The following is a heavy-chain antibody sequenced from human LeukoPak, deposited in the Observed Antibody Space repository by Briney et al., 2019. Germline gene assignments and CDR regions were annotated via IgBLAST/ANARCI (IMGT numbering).Heavy chain of an antibody. Sequence: ASVKVSCKASGYTFTSYGISWVRQAPGQGLEWMGWISAYNGNTNYAQKLQGRVTVTTDTSTSTAYMELRSLRSDDTAVYYCARAGYCSGGSCPNWFDPWGQGTLVTVSS. D-gene: IGHD2-15*01. CDR2: ISAYNGNT. CDR1: GYTFTSYG. J-gene: IGHJ5*02. CDR3: ARAGYCSGGSCPNWFDP. V-gene: IGHV1-18*01.